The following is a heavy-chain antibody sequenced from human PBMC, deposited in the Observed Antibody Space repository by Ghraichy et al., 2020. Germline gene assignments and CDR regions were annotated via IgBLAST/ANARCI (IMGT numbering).Heavy chain of an antibody. D-gene: IGHD6-19*01. CDR3: ARADAGAVAGNYYYYGMDV. Sequence: GESLNISCAASGFTFSSYSMNWVRQAPGKGLEWVSSISSSSSYIYYADSVKGRFTISRDNAKNSLYLQMNSLRAEDTAVYYCARADAGAVAGNYYYYGMDVWGQGTRVTGSS. CDR2: ISSSSSYI. J-gene: IGHJ6*02. CDR1: GFTFSSYS. V-gene: IGHV3-21*01.